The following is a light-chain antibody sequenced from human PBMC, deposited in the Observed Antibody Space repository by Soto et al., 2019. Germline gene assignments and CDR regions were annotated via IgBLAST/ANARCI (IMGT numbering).Light chain of an antibody. V-gene: IGLV2-14*01. CDR1: SSDIGGYTY. Sequence: QSALTQPASVSGSPGQSITISCTGTSSDIGGYTYVSWYQQHPGKAPQLLIYEVSSRPSGISNRFSASKSGNTASLTISGLRPEDEADYYCSSYTNTNTLVFGTGTKVTVL. CDR3: SSYTNTNTLV. J-gene: IGLJ1*01. CDR2: EVS.